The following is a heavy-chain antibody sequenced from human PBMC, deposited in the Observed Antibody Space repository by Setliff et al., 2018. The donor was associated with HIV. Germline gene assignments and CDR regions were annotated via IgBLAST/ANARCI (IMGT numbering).Heavy chain of an antibody. CDR1: GFSLSYYR. D-gene: IGHD1-20*01. Sequence: GGSLRLSCAASGFSLSYYRMNWVRQAPGKGLEWVANIEQDGSEKYYVDSVKGRFTISRDNAKKSLYLQMNSLRAEDTALYYCARDYSRYTWNYFDYWGQGTLVTVSS. CDR3: ARDYSRYTWNYFDY. V-gene: IGHV3-7*03. J-gene: IGHJ4*02. CDR2: IEQDGSEK.